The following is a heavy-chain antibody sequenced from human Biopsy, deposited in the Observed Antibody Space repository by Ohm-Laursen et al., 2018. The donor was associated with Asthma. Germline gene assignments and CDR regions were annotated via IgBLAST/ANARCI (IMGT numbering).Heavy chain of an antibody. V-gene: IGHV3-30*03. CDR3: ARGKTWGRSYYFDY. Sequence: SLRLSCSASGFTFRNFGMHWVRQAPGKGLEWVAGIFFDGSNKYYADSVKGRFTISRDNSKDTLYLQVNSLRGDDTAVYYCARGKTWGRSYYFDYWGQGTLVTVSS. CDR1: GFTFRNFG. D-gene: IGHD6-6*01. CDR2: IFFDGSNK. J-gene: IGHJ4*02.